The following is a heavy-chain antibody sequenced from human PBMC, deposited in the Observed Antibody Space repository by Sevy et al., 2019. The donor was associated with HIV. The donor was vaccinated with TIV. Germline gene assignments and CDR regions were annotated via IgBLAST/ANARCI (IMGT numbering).Heavy chain of an antibody. CDR1: GFTFSSYA. CDR3: ARDLLRFGELADTDYFDY. Sequence: GGSLRLSCAASGFTFSSYAMHWVRQAPGKGLEWVAVISYDGSNKYYADSVKGRFTISRDNSKNTLYLQMNSLRAEDTAVYYCARDLLRFGELADTDYFDYWGQGTLVTVSS. D-gene: IGHD3-10*01. CDR2: ISYDGSNK. V-gene: IGHV3-30-3*01. J-gene: IGHJ4*02.